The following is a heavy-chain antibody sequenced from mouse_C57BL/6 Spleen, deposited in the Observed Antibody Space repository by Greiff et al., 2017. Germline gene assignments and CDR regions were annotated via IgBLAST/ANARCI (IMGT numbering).Heavy chain of an antibody. CDR2: ISSGSGTI. J-gene: IGHJ4*01. CDR1: GFTFSDYG. CDR3: ARPTYYYGRSYVSSMDD. Sequence: VHVKQSGGGLVKPGGSLTLSCAASGFTFSDYGMHWVRQAPEKGLAWVAYISSGSGTIYYADTVKGRFTISRDNAKNTLFLQMTSLRSEDTAMYYCARPTYYYGRSYVSSMDDWGQGTSVTVSS. D-gene: IGHD1-1*01. V-gene: IGHV5-17*01.